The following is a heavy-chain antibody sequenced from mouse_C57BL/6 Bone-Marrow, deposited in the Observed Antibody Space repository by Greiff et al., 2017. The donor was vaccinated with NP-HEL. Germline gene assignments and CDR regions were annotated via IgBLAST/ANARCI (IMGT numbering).Heavy chain of an antibody. D-gene: IGHD2-4*01. CDR3: ARSRLRRYYFDY. J-gene: IGHJ2*01. CDR2: INPNNGGT. CDR1: GYTFTDYN. Sequence: EVKLVESGPELVKPGASVKIPCKASGYTFTDYNMDWVKQSHGKSLEWIGDINPNNGGTIYNQKFKGKATLTVDKSSSTAYMELRSLTSEDTAVYYCARSRLRRYYFDYWGQGTTLTVSS. V-gene: IGHV1-18*01.